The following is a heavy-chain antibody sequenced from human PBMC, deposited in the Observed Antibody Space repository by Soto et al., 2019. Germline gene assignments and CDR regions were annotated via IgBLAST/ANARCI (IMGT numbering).Heavy chain of an antibody. CDR3: ARDENDSSGLSDY. Sequence: GGSLRLSCAASGFTFSSYGMHWVRQAPGKGLEWVAVIWYDGSNKYYADSVKGRFTISRDNSKNTLYLQMNSLRAEDTAVYYCARDENDSSGLSDYWGQGTLVTVSS. J-gene: IGHJ4*02. CDR2: IWYDGSNK. D-gene: IGHD3-22*01. V-gene: IGHV3-33*01. CDR1: GFTFSSYG.